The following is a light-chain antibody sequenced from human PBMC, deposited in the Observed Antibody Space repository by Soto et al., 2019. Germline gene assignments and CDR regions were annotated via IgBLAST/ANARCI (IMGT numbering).Light chain of an antibody. J-gene: IGLJ2*01. Sequence: QSALTQPASVSGSPGQSITISCTGTSSDVGSFTLVSWYLQYPGKGPKLIIYEDSRRPSGVSHRFTGSKSGNTASLTISGLQAEDEADYYCYSYTTTSTVIFGGGTKLTVL. CDR3: YSYTTTSTVI. CDR1: SSDVGSFTL. CDR2: EDS. V-gene: IGLV2-23*01.